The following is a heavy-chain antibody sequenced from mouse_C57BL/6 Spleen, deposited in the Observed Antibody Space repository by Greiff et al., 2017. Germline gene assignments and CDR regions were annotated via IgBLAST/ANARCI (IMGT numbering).Heavy chain of an antibody. CDR3: ARHGELYWYFDV. CDR1: GFTFSSYG. Sequence: EVMLVESGGDLVKPGGSLKLSCAASGFTFSSYGMSWVRQTPDKRLEWVATISSGGSYTYYPDSVKGRFTISRDNAKNTLYLQMSSLKSEDTAMYYCARHGELYWYFDVWGTGTTVTVSS. V-gene: IGHV5-6*01. CDR2: ISSGGSYT. J-gene: IGHJ1*03.